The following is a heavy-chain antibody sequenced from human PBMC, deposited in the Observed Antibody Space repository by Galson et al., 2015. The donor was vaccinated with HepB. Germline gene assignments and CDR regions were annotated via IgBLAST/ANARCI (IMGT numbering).Heavy chain of an antibody. Sequence: SVKVSCKASGGTFSSYAISWVRQAPGQGLEWMGRIIPILGIANYAQKFQGRVTITADKSTSTAYMELSSLRSEDTAVYYCARGGARRKHYHPYSKWGGDYYYGMDVWGQGTTVTVSS. V-gene: IGHV1-69*04. CDR3: ARGGARRKHYHPYSKWGGDYYYGMDV. D-gene: IGHD4-11*01. CDR1: GGTFSSYA. CDR2: IIPILGIA. J-gene: IGHJ6*02.